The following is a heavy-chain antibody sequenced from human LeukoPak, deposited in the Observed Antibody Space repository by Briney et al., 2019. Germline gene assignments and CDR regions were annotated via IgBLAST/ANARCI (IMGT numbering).Heavy chain of an antibody. D-gene: IGHD3-9*01. CDR3: ARLRGSYDILTGYSYYFDY. CDR1: GGSISSSIYY. V-gene: IGHV4-39*01. Sequence: SETLSLTCTVSGGSISSSIYYWGWIRQPPGKGLEWIGSIYYSGSTYYNPSLKSRVTISVDTSKNQFSLKLSSVTAADTAVYYCARLRGSYDILTGYSYYFDYWGQGNLVTVSS. CDR2: IYYSGST. J-gene: IGHJ4*02.